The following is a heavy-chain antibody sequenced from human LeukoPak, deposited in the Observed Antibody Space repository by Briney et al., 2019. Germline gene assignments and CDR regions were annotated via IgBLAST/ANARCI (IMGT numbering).Heavy chain of an antibody. D-gene: IGHD4-23*01. CDR2: IYYSGST. V-gene: IGHV4-39*07. CDR3: ARDRRYGGLDY. J-gene: IGHJ4*02. Sequence: SETLSLTCTVSGGSITSSSYHWAWIRQPPGKGLEWIGRIYYSGSTHYSGNTYYNPSLKSRVTTSVDTSKNQFSLKLSSVTAADTAVYYCARDRRYGGLDYWGQGTLVTVSS. CDR1: GGSITSSSYH.